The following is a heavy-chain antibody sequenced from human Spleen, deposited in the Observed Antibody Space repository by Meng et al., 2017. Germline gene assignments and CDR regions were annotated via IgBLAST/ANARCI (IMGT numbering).Heavy chain of an antibody. Sequence: GESLKISCVASGFSFRNYGFHWVRQVPAKGLEWVAVISYDGSNKYYADSVKGRFTISRDNSKNTLYLQMNSLRAEDTAVYYCARGRRITMIVVVTAPWFDPWGQGTLVTVSS. CDR2: ISYDGSNK. D-gene: IGHD3-22*01. CDR3: ARGRRITMIVVVTAPWFDP. CDR1: GFSFRNYG. J-gene: IGHJ5*02. V-gene: IGHV3-30*06.